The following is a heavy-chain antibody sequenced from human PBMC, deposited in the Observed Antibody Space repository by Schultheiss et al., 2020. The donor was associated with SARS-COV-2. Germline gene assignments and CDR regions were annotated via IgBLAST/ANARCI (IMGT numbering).Heavy chain of an antibody. D-gene: IGHD1-14*01. CDR1: GFTFSNSD. CDR3: AKDDGGLTD. V-gene: IGHV3-33*03. CDR2: IWYDGSNK. Sequence: GGSLRLSCAASGFTFSNSDMNWVRQAPGKGLVWVAVIWYDGSNKYYADSVKGRFTISRDKSKNTLYLQMNSLRAEDTAVYYCAKDDGGLTDWGLGTLVTVSS. J-gene: IGHJ4*02.